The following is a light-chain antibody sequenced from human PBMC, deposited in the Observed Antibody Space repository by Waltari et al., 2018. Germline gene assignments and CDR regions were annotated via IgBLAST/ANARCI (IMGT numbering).Light chain of an antibody. CDR3: QQYSSFST. CDR2: MAS. V-gene: IGKV1-5*03. Sequence: DIQMTQSPSTLSASVGDRVTISCRGSQSVGTWLAWYQQKPGKAPKLLIYMASSLESGVPSRFSGGGSGTEFTLTISSLQPDDFATYSCQQYSSFSTFGQGTKVDI. J-gene: IGKJ2*01. CDR1: QSVGTW.